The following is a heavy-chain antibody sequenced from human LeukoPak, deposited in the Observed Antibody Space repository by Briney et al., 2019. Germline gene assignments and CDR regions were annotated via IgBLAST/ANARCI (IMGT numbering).Heavy chain of an antibody. V-gene: IGHV5-51*01. J-gene: IGHJ6*02. CDR3: ARNRVAGTHYYYGMDV. D-gene: IGHD6-19*01. CDR2: IYPADSDT. CDR1: GYSLTSYW. Sequence: GESLKISCKASGYSLTSYWIGWVRQMPGKGLEWMGIIYPADSDTRYRPSFQGQVTISADKSISTVFLQWSSLRASDTAMYYCARNRVAGTHYYYGMDVWGQGTTVTVSS.